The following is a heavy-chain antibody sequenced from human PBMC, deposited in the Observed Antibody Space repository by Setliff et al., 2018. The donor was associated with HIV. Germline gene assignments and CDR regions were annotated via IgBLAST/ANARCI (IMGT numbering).Heavy chain of an antibody. V-gene: IGHV4-4*08. CDR3: ARAYCSGGNCYSTLGGNYYFDL. CDR2: IYTIGST. CDR1: DGSISSYY. D-gene: IGHD2-15*01. J-gene: IGHJ2*01. Sequence: SETLSLTCTVSDGSISSYYWSWIRQPPGKGLEWIGYIYTIGSTKYNPSLNSRVTISVDTSKDQFSLKLRSVAAADTAVYYCARAYCSGGNCYSTLGGNYYFDLWGRGTLVTVSS.